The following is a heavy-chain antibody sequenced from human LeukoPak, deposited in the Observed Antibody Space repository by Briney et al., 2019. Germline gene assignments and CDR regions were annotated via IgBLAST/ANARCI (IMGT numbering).Heavy chain of an antibody. D-gene: IGHD6-13*01. CDR3: ARDSGYSSSWYSVIDY. CDR1: GFTFSSYW. J-gene: IGHJ4*02. Sequence: GGSLRLSCAASGFTFSSYWMSWVRQAPGKGLEWVANIKQDGSEKYYVDSVKGRFTISRDNAKNSLYLQMNSLRAEDTAVYYCARDSGYSSSWYSVIDYWGQGTLVTVSS. CDR2: IKQDGSEK. V-gene: IGHV3-7*01.